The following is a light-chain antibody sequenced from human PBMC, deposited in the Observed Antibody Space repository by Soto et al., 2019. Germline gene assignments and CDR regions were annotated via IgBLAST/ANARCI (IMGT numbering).Light chain of an antibody. CDR3: QQSYSMPWT. CDR2: TST. V-gene: IGKV1-39*01. Sequence: DIQMTQSPSSLSASVGDRVTITCRASQSINMFLNWYQQKPGKPPQLLIYTSTSLQHGVPSRFSGFGSGTDFTLTISSLQREDFATYYCQQSYSMPWTIGQGTKVEIK. CDR1: QSINMF. J-gene: IGKJ1*01.